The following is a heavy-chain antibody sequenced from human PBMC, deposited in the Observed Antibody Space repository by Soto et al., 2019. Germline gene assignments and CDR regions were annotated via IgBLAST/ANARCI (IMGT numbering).Heavy chain of an antibody. CDR3: ARAFDDSSGYYGGLGY. Sequence: PSETLSLTCTVSGGSISGSGYYWGWIRQPPGKGLEWVGTIYYTGTTYYNPSLKTRLTMSVDTFKNQFSLKLSSVTAADTAVYYCARAFDDSSGYYGGLGYWGQGTLVTSPQ. CDR2: IYYTGTT. D-gene: IGHD3-22*01. CDR1: GGSISGSGYY. V-gene: IGHV4-39*01. J-gene: IGHJ4*02.